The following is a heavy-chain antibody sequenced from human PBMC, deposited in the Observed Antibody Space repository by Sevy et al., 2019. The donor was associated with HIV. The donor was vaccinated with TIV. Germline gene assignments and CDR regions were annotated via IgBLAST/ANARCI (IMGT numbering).Heavy chain of an antibody. CDR2: IWFDGNKK. Sequence: GGSLRLSCAASGFTFSNFNMHWVRQAPGKGLEWVAAIWFDGNKKYYEDSVKGRFTISRDNSKNTLYLQMNSLRAEDTAVYYCARVSWGKNWFDPWGQGTLVTVSS. V-gene: IGHV3-33*01. J-gene: IGHJ5*02. CDR3: ARVSWGKNWFDP. CDR1: GFTFSNFN. D-gene: IGHD3-16*01.